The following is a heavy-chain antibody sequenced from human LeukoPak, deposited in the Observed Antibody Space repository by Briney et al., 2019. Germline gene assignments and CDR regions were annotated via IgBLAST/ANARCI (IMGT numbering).Heavy chain of an antibody. CDR1: GFTVSSNY. V-gene: IGHV3-66*02. CDR3: AGYSSGWYVSEGY. Sequence: PGGSLRLSCAASGFTVSSNYMSWVRQAPGKGLEWVSVIYSGGNTYYAVSVKGRFTISRDNSKNTVYLQMNSLRAEDTAVYYCAGYSSGWYVSEGYWGQGTLVTVSS. D-gene: IGHD6-19*01. CDR2: IYSGGNT. J-gene: IGHJ4*02.